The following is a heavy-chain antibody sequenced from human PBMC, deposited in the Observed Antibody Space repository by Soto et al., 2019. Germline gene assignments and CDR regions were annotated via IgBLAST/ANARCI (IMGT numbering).Heavy chain of an antibody. Sequence: SETLSLTCTVSGGSISSYYWSWIRQPPGKGLEWIGYIYYSGSTNYNPSLKSRVTISVDTSKNQFSLKLSSVTAADTAVYYCARALSGYDPSYYYYMDVWGKGTTVTVSS. J-gene: IGHJ6*03. CDR1: GGSISSYY. D-gene: IGHD5-12*01. CDR2: IYYSGST. V-gene: IGHV4-59*08. CDR3: ARALSGYDPSYYYYMDV.